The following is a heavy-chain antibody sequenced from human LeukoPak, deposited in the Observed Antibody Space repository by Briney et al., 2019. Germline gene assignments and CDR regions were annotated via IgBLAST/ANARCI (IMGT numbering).Heavy chain of an antibody. J-gene: IGHJ4*02. V-gene: IGHV1-3*01. CDR2: IHAGNGDT. CDR1: GYTFTNYA. D-gene: IGHD2-15*01. CDR3: ARDGVVVVAATSYFDY. Sequence: ASVTVSCKASGYTFTNYAMHWVRQAPGQRLEWMGWIHAGNGDTRYSQKLQGRVTFTRDTSASTAYMELSSLRSEDTAVYYCARDGVVVVAATSYFDYWGQGTLVTVSS.